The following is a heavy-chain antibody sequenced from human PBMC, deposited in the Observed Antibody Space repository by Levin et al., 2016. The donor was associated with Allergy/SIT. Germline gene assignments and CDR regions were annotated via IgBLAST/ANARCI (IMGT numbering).Heavy chain of an antibody. Sequence: GGSLRLSCKASGYTFTGYYMHWVRQAPGQGLEWMGWINPNSGDTRYAQKFQGRVTMTRDTSINTAYMEVSRLRSDDTAVYYCARDRAGSGSHNWFDPWGQGTLVTVSS. V-gene: IGHV1-2*02. CDR1: GYTFTGYY. J-gene: IGHJ5*02. CDR3: ARDRAGSGSHNWFDP. D-gene: IGHD3-10*01. CDR2: INPNSGDT.